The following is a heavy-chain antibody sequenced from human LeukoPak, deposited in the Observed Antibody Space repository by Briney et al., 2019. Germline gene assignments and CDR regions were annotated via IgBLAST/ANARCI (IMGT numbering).Heavy chain of an antibody. J-gene: IGHJ6*02. Sequence: SVKVSCKASGGTFSSYAISWVRQASGQGLEWMGGIIPIFGTANYAQKFQGRVTITADESTSTAYMELNSLRSEDTAVYYCARFAIFGVVIPLGYYYGMDVWGQGTTVTVSS. D-gene: IGHD3-3*01. V-gene: IGHV1-69*13. CDR2: IIPIFGTA. CDR1: GGTFSSYA. CDR3: ARFAIFGVVIPLGYYYGMDV.